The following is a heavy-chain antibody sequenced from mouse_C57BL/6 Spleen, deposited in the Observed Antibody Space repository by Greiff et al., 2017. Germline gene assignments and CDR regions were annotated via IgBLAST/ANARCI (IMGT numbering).Heavy chain of an antibody. D-gene: IGHD2-4*01. CDR1: GYTFTSYG. CDR3: ARRGYDYDLGAMDY. Sequence: VKLVESGAELARPGASVKLSCKASGYTFTSYGISWVKQRTGQGLEWIGEIYPRSGNTYYNEKFKGKATLTADKSSSTAYIELRSLTSEDSAVDFCARRGYDYDLGAMDYWGQGTSVTVSS. J-gene: IGHJ4*01. V-gene: IGHV1-81*01. CDR2: IYPRSGNT.